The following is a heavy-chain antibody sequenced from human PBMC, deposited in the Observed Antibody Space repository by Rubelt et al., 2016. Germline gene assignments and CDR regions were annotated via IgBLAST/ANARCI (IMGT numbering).Heavy chain of an antibody. CDR2: IYYSGST. D-gene: IGHD2-15*01. CDR1: GGSFSSGGYY. CDR3: ARELPKHNNCFDP. J-gene: IGHJ5*02. Sequence: QVQLQESGPGLVKPSQTLSLTCTVSGGSFSSGGYYWSCIRQHPGKGLEWFGYIYYSGSTYYNPSLKSRVTISVDMSKNQFSLKLSSVTAADTAVYYCARELPKHNNCFDPWGQGTLVTVSS. V-gene: IGHV4-31*03.